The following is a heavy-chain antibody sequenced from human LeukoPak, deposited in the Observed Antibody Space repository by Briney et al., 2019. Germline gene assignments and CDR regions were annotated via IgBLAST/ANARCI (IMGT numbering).Heavy chain of an antibody. CDR3: ARVLWFGELLLVSNGMDV. Sequence: PGESLRLSCAASGFAFSSFSMNWVRQAPGKGLEWVSSINTSSSYIYYADSLKGRFTISRDNAKNSLYLQMNSLRAEGTAVYYCARVLWFGELLLVSNGMDVWGQGTTVTVSS. J-gene: IGHJ6*02. CDR1: GFAFSSFS. CDR2: INTSSSYI. D-gene: IGHD3-10*01. V-gene: IGHV3-21*01.